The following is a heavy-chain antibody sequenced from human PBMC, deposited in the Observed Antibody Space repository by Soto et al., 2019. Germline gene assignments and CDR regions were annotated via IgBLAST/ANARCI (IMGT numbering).Heavy chain of an antibody. CDR2: INHSGST. CDR1: GGSFSGYY. V-gene: IGHV4-34*01. Sequence: SETLSITCAVYGGSFSGYYWSWIRQPPGKGLEWIGEINHSGSTNYNPSLKSRVTISVDTSKNQFSLKLSSVTAADTAVYYCARRGDRGPTFDYWGQGTLVTVSS. D-gene: IGHD3-10*01. J-gene: IGHJ4*02. CDR3: ARRGDRGPTFDY.